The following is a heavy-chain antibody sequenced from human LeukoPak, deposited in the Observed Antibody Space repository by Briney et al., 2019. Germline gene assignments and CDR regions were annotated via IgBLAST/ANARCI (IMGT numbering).Heavy chain of an antibody. J-gene: IGHJ4*02. V-gene: IGHV3-74*01. D-gene: IGHD4-17*01. CDR1: GYTFSSYW. CDR2: INSDGSST. Sequence: GGSLRLSCAASGYTFSSYWMHWVRQAPGKGLVWVSRINSDGSSTSYADSVKGRFTTSRDNAKNTLYLQMNSLRAEDTAVYYCAEGGHDYGDYGRYWGQGTLVTVSS. CDR3: AEGGHDYGDYGRY.